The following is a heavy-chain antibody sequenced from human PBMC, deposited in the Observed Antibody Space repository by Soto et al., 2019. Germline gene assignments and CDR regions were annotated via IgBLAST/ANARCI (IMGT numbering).Heavy chain of an antibody. CDR1: GGAISSDY. CDR3: ARRYGPGFVG. D-gene: IGHD3-3*01. Sequence: PSEPLSPTGTVSGGAISSDYRIWIRQPPGKGLEWIGYIYYSGSTNYNPSLKSRVTISVDTSKNQFSLKLSSVTAADTAAYYCARRYGPGFVGWGQGGRVSVS. J-gene: IGHJ4*02. CDR2: IYYSGST. V-gene: IGHV4-59*08.